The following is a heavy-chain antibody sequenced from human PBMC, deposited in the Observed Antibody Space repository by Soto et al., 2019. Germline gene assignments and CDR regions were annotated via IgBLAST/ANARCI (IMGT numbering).Heavy chain of an antibody. Sequence: SETLSLTCTVSGGSISSYYWSWIRQPPGKGLEWIGYIYYSGSTNYNPSLKSRVTISVDTSKNQFSLKLSSVTAADTAVYYCARDNGIAAAGFDYWGPGTLVTVSS. V-gene: IGHV4-59*01. D-gene: IGHD6-13*01. CDR1: GGSISSYY. J-gene: IGHJ4*02. CDR2: IYYSGST. CDR3: ARDNGIAAAGFDY.